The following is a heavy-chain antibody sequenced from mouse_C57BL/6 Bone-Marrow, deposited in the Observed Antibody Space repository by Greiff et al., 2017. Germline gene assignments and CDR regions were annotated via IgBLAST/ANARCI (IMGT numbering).Heavy chain of an antibody. CDR3: TRGGDITTVVADY. D-gene: IGHD1-1*01. V-gene: IGHV1-15*01. CDR2: IDPETGGP. J-gene: IGHJ2*01. CDR1: GYTFTDYE. Sequence: QVQLQQSGAELVRPGASVTLSCKASGYTFTDYEMHWVKQTPVHGLEWIGAIDPETGGPAYNQKFKGKAILTADKSSSTAYMELRSLTSEDSAVYYCTRGGDITTVVADYWGQGTTLTVSS.